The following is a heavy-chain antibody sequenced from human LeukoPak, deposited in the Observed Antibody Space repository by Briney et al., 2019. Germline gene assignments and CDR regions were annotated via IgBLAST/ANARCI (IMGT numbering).Heavy chain of an antibody. D-gene: IGHD2-2*02. CDR1: GDTFSSYA. J-gene: IGHJ5*02. CDR3: ARDKTQPGYCSSTSCYRNWFDP. CDR2: IIPIFGTA. V-gene: IGHV1-69*13. Sequence: ASVKVSCKASGDTFSSYAISWVRQAPGQGLEWMGGIIPIFGTANYAQKFQGRVTITADESTSTAYMELSSLRSEDTAVYYCARDKTQPGYCSSTSCYRNWFDPWGQGTLVTVSS.